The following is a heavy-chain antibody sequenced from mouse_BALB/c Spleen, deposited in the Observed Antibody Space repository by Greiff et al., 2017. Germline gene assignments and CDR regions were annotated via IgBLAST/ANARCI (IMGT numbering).Heavy chain of an antibody. Sequence: VQLKESGPSLVKPSQTLSLTCSVTGDSITSGYWNWIRKFPGNKLEYMGYISYSGSTYDNPSLKSRISITRDTSKNQYYLQLNSVTTEDTATYYCTSYYYGGSWYFDVWGAGTTVTVSS. V-gene: IGHV3-8*02. CDR1: GDSITSGY. CDR2: ISYSGST. J-gene: IGHJ1*01. CDR3: TSYYYGGSWYFDV. D-gene: IGHD1-1*01.